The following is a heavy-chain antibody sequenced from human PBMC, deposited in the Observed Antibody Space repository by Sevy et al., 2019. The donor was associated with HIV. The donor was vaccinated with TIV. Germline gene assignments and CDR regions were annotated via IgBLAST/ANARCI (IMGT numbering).Heavy chain of an antibody. CDR2: ISSGSSYI. J-gene: IGHJ4*02. V-gene: IGHV3-21*01. Sequence: GGSLRLSCAASGFTFSNYFINWARQAPGKGLEWVSSISSGSSYIFYADSVKGRFTISRDNAKNSLYLHMNSLRAEDTAVYYCARGDYYGSLYYFDYWGPGTLVTVSS. D-gene: IGHD3-10*01. CDR3: ARGDYYGSLYYFDY. CDR1: GFTFSNYF.